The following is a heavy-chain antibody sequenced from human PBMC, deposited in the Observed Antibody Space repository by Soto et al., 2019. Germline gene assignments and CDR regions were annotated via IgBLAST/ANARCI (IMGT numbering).Heavy chain of an antibody. V-gene: IGHV4-31*03. D-gene: IGHD3-10*01. J-gene: IGHJ6*02. Sequence: PSETLSLTCTVSGGSISSGGYYWSWIRQHPGKGLEWIGYIYYSGSTYYNPSLKSRVTISVDTSKNQFSLKLSSVTAADTAVYYCARDNGGSGSYYNRDYYYYGMDVWGQGTTVTVS. CDR2: IYYSGST. CDR3: ARDNGGSGSYYNRDYYYYGMDV. CDR1: GGSISSGGYY.